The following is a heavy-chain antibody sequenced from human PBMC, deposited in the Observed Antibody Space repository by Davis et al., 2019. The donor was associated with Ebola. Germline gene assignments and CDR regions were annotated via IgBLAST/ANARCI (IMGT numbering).Heavy chain of an antibody. D-gene: IGHD3-22*01. CDR1: GFTFSDYY. CDR2: ISSSSSYT. CDR3: ARGYYDSSGYYDY. J-gene: IGHJ4*02. V-gene: IGHV3-11*06. Sequence: GGSLRLSCAASGFTFSDYYMSWIRQAPGKGLEWVSYISSSSSYTNYADSVKGRFTISRDNAKNSLYLQMNSLRAEDTAVYYCARGYYDSSGYYDYWGQGTLVTVSS.